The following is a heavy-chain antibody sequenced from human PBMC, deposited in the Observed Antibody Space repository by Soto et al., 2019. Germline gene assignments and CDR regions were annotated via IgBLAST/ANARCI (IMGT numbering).Heavy chain of an antibody. Sequence: SETLSLTCAISGDSIGNFYWSWIRQPAGKGLESLGRLSASGRTNYSPSLQSRVTMSLDRSKNRFSLRLTSVSAADTAVYFCARGRGRYFDLWGRGTLITVSS. V-gene: IGHV4-4*07. CDR1: GDSIGNFY. CDR2: LSASGRT. J-gene: IGHJ2*01. CDR3: ARGRGRYFDL. D-gene: IGHD3-16*01.